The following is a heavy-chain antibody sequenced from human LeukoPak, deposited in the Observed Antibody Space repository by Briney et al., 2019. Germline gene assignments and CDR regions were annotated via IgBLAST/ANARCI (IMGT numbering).Heavy chain of an antibody. Sequence: ETLSLTCTVSGGSISNSYWSWIRQPPGKGLEFIGYIYNGGYTYYADSVQGRFTISRDNSKSTLCLQMNSLRAEDTAVCYCAKQLGYCSDGSCYFPYWGQGTLVTVSS. CDR3: AKQLGYCSDGSCYFPY. CDR2: IYNGGYT. D-gene: IGHD2-15*01. V-gene: IGHV3-53*01. CDR1: GGSISNSY. J-gene: IGHJ4*02.